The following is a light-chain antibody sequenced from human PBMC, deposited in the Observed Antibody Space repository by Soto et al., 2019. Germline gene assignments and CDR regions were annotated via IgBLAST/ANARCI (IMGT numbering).Light chain of an antibody. CDR3: QAWDSSTVV. CDR1: KLGDKY. J-gene: IGLJ2*01. V-gene: IGLV3-1*01. Sequence: SYELTQPPSVSVSPGQTASITCSGDKLGDKYICWYQQKPGQSPVLVIYQDTKRPSGIPERFSGSNSGNTATLTVSGTQAMDEADYYCQAWDSSTVVFGGGTKLTVL. CDR2: QDT.